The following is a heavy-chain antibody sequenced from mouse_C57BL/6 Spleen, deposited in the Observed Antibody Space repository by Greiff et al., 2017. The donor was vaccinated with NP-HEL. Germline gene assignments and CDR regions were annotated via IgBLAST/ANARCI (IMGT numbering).Heavy chain of an antibody. D-gene: IGHD2-3*01. Sequence: DVKLVESGGGLVKPGGSLKLSCAASGFTFSSYAMSWVRQTPEKRLEWVATISDGGSYTYYPDNVKGRFTISRDNSKNNLYLQMSHLKSEDTAMYYCARPIYDGYYGFAYWGQGTLVTVSA. CDR3: ARPIYDGYYGFAY. CDR2: ISDGGSYT. CDR1: GFTFSSYA. J-gene: IGHJ3*01. V-gene: IGHV5-4*03.